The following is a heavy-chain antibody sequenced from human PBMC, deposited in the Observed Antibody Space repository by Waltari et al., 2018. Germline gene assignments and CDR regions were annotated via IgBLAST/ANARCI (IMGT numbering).Heavy chain of an antibody. D-gene: IGHD4-4*01. Sequence: EVQLVESGGGLVKPGGSLRLSCAASGFTFSTYSMNWVRQAPGKGLEGVTSISSGCHYTYYAESVKGRFTTSRDNAKNSLYLQMSSLGAEDTAVYYCAGTTVEDHLPNWFDPWGQGTLVTVSS. V-gene: IGHV3-21*01. CDR3: AGTTVEDHLPNWFDP. CDR2: ISSGCHYT. CDR1: GFTFSTYS. J-gene: IGHJ5*02.